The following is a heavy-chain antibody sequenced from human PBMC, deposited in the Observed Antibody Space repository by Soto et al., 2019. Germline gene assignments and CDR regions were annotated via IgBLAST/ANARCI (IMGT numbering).Heavy chain of an antibody. CDR1: GGTFSSYA. CDR3: ARDEYSSHYYYYYGMDV. J-gene: IGHJ6*02. CDR2: IIPIFGTA. D-gene: IGHD6-6*01. Sequence: SVKVSCKASGGTFSSYAISWVRQAPGQGLEWTGGIIPIFGTANYAQKFQGRVTITADESTSTAYMELSSLRSEDTAVYYCARDEYSSHYYYYYGMDVWGQGTTVTVSS. V-gene: IGHV1-69*13.